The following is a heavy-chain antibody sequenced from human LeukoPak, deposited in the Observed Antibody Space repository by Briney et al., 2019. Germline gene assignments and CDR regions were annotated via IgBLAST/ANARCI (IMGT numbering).Heavy chain of an antibody. CDR2: IYYSGST. CDR1: GGSISSYY. Sequence: PSETLSLTCTVSGGSISSYYWSWIRQPPGKGLEWIGYIYYSGSTNYNPSLKSRVTISVDTSKNQFSLKLSSVTAADTAVYYCARSSTYYYDSSGYYDAEKFDYWGQGTLVTVSS. J-gene: IGHJ4*02. D-gene: IGHD3-22*01. V-gene: IGHV4-59*01. CDR3: ARSSTYYYDSSGYYDAEKFDY.